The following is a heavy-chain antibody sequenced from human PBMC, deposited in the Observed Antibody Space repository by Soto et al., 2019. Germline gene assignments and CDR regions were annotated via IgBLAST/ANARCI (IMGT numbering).Heavy chain of an antibody. CDR1: GGTFSSYA. CDR2: IIPIFGTA. Sequence: QVQLVQSGAEVKKPGSSVKVSCKASGGTFSSYAISWVRQAPGQGLEWMGGIIPIFGTANYAQKFQGRVTIXXDXSXXTAYMELSSLRSEDTAVYYCARGADGYNFGAGMDVWGQGTTVTVSS. D-gene: IGHD5-12*01. J-gene: IGHJ6*02. CDR3: ARGADGYNFGAGMDV. V-gene: IGHV1-69*12.